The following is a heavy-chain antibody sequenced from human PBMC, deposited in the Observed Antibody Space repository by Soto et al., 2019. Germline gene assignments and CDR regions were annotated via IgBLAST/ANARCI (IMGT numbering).Heavy chain of an antibody. CDR3: PRREIGATTVVDY. Sequence: SPSFQGHVTISADKSISTAYLQWSSLKASDTAMYYCPRREIGATTVVDYWGQGTLVTVSS. J-gene: IGHJ4*02. V-gene: IGHV5-10-1*01. D-gene: IGHD1-26*01.